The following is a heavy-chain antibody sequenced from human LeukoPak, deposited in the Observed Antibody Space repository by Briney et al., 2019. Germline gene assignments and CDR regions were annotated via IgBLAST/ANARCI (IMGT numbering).Heavy chain of an antibody. CDR3: ARDTAAADLDYYYYYMDV. Sequence: PGGSLRLSCAASGFTFSSYGMHWVRQAPGKGLEWVAVISYDGSNKYYADSVKGRFTISRDNSKNTLYLQMNSLRAGDTTVYYCARDTAAADLDYYYYYMDVWGKGTTITISS. J-gene: IGHJ6*03. CDR2: ISYDGSNK. D-gene: IGHD6-13*01. V-gene: IGHV3-30*03. CDR1: GFTFSSYG.